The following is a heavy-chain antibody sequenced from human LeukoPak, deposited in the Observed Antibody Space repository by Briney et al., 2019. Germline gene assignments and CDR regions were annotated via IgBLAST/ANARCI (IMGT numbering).Heavy chain of an antibody. CDR3: ARDPTPENLAFDI. V-gene: IGHV4-31*03. J-gene: IGHJ3*02. CDR2: IYYSGST. CDR1: GGSISIGGYY. Sequence: NPSDTVSLTCTLSGGSISIGGYYWSWIRRHPGKGLEWIGDIYYSGSTYYNPSLKIRVTISVDTSKNQFSLKLSSVTAADTAVYYCARDPTPENLAFDIWGQGTMVTVFS.